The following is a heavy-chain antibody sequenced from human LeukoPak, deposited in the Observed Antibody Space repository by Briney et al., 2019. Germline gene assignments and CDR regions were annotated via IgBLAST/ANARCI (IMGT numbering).Heavy chain of an antibody. CDR1: GFTFSSYS. CDR2: ISSSSSTI. CDR3: ARDRTVYSYGYGGFDY. D-gene: IGHD5-18*01. V-gene: IGHV3-48*01. J-gene: IGHJ4*02. Sequence: GGSLRLSCAASGFTFSSYSMNWVRQAPGKGLEWVSYISSSSSTIYYADSVKGRFTISRDNSKNTLYLQMNSLRAEDTAVYYCARDRTVYSYGYGGFDYWGQGTLVTVSS.